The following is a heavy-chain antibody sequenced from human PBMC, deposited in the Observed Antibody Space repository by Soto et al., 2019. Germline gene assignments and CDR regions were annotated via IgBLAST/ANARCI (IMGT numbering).Heavy chain of an antibody. D-gene: IGHD5-12*01. CDR1: GFTFSSYA. CDR2: IGGSGGSK. Sequence: GGSLRLSCAASGFTFSSYAMSWVRQAPGKGLEWVSVIGGSGGSKYYADSWKGRFTISRDNSRNTLYLQMNSLRAEDTAVYYCACSIPRGYSGYAFDYWGQGTLVTVSS. J-gene: IGHJ4*02. CDR3: ACSIPRGYSGYAFDY. V-gene: IGHV3-23*01.